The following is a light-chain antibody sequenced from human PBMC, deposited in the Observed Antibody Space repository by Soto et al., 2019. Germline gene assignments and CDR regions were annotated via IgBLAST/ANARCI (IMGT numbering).Light chain of an antibody. V-gene: IGKV1-5*03. CDR1: QSISMS. Sequence: DIQMTQSPFTLSASVGDRVTITCRASQSISMSLAWHQQKPGKAPKPLLYKASSLESGAPSRFSGSGSGTEFTLTISSLQPDDVATYYCQQYRYFPWTFGQGTKVEIK. CDR3: QQYRYFPWT. J-gene: IGKJ1*01. CDR2: KAS.